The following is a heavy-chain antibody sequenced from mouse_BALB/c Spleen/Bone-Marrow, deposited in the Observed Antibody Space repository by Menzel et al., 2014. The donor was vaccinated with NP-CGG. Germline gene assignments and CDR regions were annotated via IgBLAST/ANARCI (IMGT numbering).Heavy chain of an antibody. D-gene: IGHD2-2*01. CDR1: GFTFTDYY. CDR2: IRNKANGYTT. J-gene: IGHJ2*01. CDR3: ARDGYDDY. V-gene: IGHV7-3*02. Sequence: EVKLMESGGDLVQPGGSPRLSCATSGFTFTDYYMSWVRQPPGKALEWLGFIRNKANGYTTEYSASVKGRFTISRDNSQSILYLQMNTLRAEDSATYYCARDGYDDYWGQGTTLTVSS.